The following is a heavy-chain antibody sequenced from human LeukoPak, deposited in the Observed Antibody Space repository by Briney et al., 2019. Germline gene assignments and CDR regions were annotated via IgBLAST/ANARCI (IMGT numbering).Heavy chain of an antibody. V-gene: IGHV3-21*01. Sequence: GGSLRLSCAASGFTFSSYSMNWVRQAPGKGLQWVSSISSSSSYIYYTDSLKGRFTISRDNAKNSLYLQMNSLRAEDTAVYYCARETPRRGETRDGYRWGQGTLVTVSS. CDR3: ARETPRRGETRDGYR. CDR1: GFTFSSYS. J-gene: IGHJ4*02. D-gene: IGHD5-24*01. CDR2: ISSSSSYI.